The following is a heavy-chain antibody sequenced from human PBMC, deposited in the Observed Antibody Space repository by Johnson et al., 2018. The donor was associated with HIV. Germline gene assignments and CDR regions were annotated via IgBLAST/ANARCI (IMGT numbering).Heavy chain of an antibody. V-gene: IGHV3-13*01. CDR2: IGTAGDT. CDR3: ATRDPTYRPGVFDI. D-gene: IGHD2-8*01. CDR1: GFTFSSYD. Sequence: VQLVESGGGLVQPGGSLRLSCAASGFTFSSYDMHWVRQGTGKGLEWVSAIGTAGDTYYPGSVKGRFTISRDNAKKSLYLQINSLRAEDTAVYYCATRDPTYRPGVFDIWGQGTMVTVSA. J-gene: IGHJ3*02.